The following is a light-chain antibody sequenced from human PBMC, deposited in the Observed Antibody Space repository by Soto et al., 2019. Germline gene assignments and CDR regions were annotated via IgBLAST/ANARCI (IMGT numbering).Light chain of an antibody. Sequence: QSALTQPRSVSGSPGQSVTISCTGTSSDVGAYNYVSWYQHHPGKAPKVMIYDVSERPSGVPDRFSGSKSDNKASLTISGLQAEDEADYYCCSYADSYSWVFGGGTKLTVL. J-gene: IGLJ3*02. CDR1: SSDVGAYNY. CDR3: CSYADSYSWV. CDR2: DVS. V-gene: IGLV2-11*01.